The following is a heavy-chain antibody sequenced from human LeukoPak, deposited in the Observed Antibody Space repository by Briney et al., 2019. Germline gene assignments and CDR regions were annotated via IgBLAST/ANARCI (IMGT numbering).Heavy chain of an antibody. CDR2: IYTTGSS. J-gene: IGHJ6*02. CDR1: GGSNSSYY. V-gene: IGHV4-4*07. Sequence: PSETLSLTCTVSGGSNSSYYWSWIRQPAGKGLEWLGRIYTTGSSNYNPSLKSRVTMSVDTSKNQFSLKLSSVTAADTAVYYCARARTAPREMDVWGQGTTVTVSS. CDR3: ARARTAPREMDV.